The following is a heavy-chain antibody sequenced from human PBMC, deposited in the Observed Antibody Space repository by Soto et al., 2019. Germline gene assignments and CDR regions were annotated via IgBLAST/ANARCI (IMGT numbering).Heavy chain of an antibody. CDR1: GFTFVDYA. CDR3: ANRAGN. D-gene: IGHD6-19*01. Sequence: PGGSLGLSCAASGFTFVDYAIHWVRQAPGRGRGGVSGISWIGGSIGYADSVRGRFTISGDNAKNSLYLQMNSLRAEDTALYYCANRAGNGGQGTLVTVSS. V-gene: IGHV3-9*01. CDR2: ISWIGGSI. J-gene: IGHJ4*02.